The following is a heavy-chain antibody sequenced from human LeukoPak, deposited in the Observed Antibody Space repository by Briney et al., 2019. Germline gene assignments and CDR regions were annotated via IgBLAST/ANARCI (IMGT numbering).Heavy chain of an antibody. CDR2: ISGSGGGT. V-gene: IGHV3-23*01. Sequence: QTGGSLRLSCAASGFTFSIHGMNWVRQAPGKGPEWVSRISGSGGGTYYADSVKGRFTISRDNSKNTLYLQMNSLRAEDTAVYFCAKPRVSDYYYYMDVWGKGTTVTVSS. CDR3: AKPRVSDYYYYMDV. CDR1: GFTFSIHG. J-gene: IGHJ6*03.